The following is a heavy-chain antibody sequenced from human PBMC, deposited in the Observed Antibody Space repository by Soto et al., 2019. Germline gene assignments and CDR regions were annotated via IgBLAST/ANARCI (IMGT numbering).Heavy chain of an antibody. V-gene: IGHV1-18*01. J-gene: IGHJ5*02. Sequence: QVQLVQSGAEVKKPGASVKVSCKASGYTFTSYGISWVRQSPGQGLEWMGWISAYNGNTNNAQKFQGRVAVTTDTPTSTAYMELMNLRSDDTAGYYWARTSGYSRTDNWFDPWGQGTLVTVSS. CDR1: GYTFTSYG. D-gene: IGHD6-13*01. CDR3: ARTSGYSRTDNWFDP. CDR2: ISAYNGNT.